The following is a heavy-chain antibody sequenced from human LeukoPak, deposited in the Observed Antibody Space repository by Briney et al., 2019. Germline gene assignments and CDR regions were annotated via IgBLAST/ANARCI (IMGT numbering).Heavy chain of an antibody. V-gene: IGHV3-7*04. CDR2: IKQDGSEK. D-gene: IGHD6-13*01. J-gene: IGHJ4*02. CDR1: GFTFSSYW. Sequence: GGSLRLSCAASGFTFSSYWMSWVRQAPGKGLEWVANIKQDGSEKYYVDSVKGRFTISRDNAKNSLYLQMNSLRAEDTAVYYCARGTIAAAGYYYFDYWGQGTLVTVSS. CDR3: ARGTIAAAGYYYFDY.